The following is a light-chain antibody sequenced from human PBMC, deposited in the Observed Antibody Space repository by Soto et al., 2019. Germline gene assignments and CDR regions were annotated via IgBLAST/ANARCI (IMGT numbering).Light chain of an antibody. Sequence: DIQMTQSPSSLPASVGDRVTITCQASQDISNYLNWYQQKPGKAPKLLIYDVSALPRGVPPRFSGSGSGTEFTLTISSLQTDDFSTYYCQQYHSYWTFGQGTKVDIK. CDR1: QDISNY. J-gene: IGKJ1*01. V-gene: IGKV1-5*01. CDR3: QQYHSYWT. CDR2: DVS.